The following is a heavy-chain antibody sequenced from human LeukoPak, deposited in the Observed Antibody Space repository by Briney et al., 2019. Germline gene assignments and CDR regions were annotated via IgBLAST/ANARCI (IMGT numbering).Heavy chain of an antibody. CDR3: ATVGSTPAKFDH. Sequence: SETLSLTCAVSGVSFVRYSWTWIRQSPGKGLECIGEINFSGYTKYNPSLKSRVTMSVDTSKNQFSLKLASVTAADTAIYFCATVGSTPAKFDHWGQGTLVTVSS. CDR2: INFSGYT. J-gene: IGHJ4*02. CDR1: GVSFVRYS. D-gene: IGHD2-2*01. V-gene: IGHV4-34*01.